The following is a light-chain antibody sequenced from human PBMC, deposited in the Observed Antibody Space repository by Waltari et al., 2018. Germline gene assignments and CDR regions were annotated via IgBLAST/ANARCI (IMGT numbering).Light chain of an antibody. CDR3: QQRANWPPLT. J-gene: IGKJ4*01. V-gene: IGKV3-11*01. CDR2: AAS. CDR1: QSVYNY. Sequence: EVVLTQSPATLSLSPGERATLSCRASQSVYNYLAWYQQKPGQAPRLLIYAASQRATGMTARVSSSWSGTDFTLTIRSLEPEDVAVYYCQQRANWPPLTFCGGTKVEIK.